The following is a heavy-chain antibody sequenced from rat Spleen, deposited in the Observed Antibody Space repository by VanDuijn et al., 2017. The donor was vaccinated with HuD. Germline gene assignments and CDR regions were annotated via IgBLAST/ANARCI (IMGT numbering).Heavy chain of an antibody. J-gene: IGHJ4*01. Sequence: EVQLVESGGGLVQPGRSLKLSCTASGFTCSNYGMTWVRQAPTKGLEWVASISTGGGNIYYRDSVKGRFTISRDNAKNTLYLQMDSLRSEDTATYYCSRQGVYYDGNYYYYVMDVWGQGASVTVSS. CDR2: ISTGGGNI. V-gene: IGHV5S13*01. CDR3: SRQGVYYDGNYYYYVMDV. D-gene: IGHD1-12*02. CDR1: GFTCSNYG.